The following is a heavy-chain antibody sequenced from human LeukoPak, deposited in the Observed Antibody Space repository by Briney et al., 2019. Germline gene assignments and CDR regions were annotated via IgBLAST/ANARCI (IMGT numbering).Heavy chain of an antibody. CDR1: GFTVNNNY. V-gene: IGHV3-53*01. J-gene: IGHJ4*02. D-gene: IGHD3-3*01. CDR2: IYGGGDT. CDR3: AKESGYYHY. Sequence: GGSLRLSCAASGFTVNNNYVSWVRQAPGKGLEWVSIIYGGGDTSYADSVKGRLTISRDNSKNTVYLQMNSLRAEDTAVYYCAKESGYYHYWGQGTLVTVSS.